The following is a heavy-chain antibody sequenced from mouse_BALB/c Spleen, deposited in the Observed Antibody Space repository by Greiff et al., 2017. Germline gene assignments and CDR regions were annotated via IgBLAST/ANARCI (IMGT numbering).Heavy chain of an antibody. CDR2: IDPANGNT. J-gene: IGHJ4*01. V-gene: IGHV14-3*02. Sequence: EVQLQQSGAELVKPGASVKLSCTASGFNIKDTYMHWVKQRPEQGLEWIGRIDPANGNTKYDPKFQGKATITADTSSNTAYLQLSSLTSEDTAVYYCAGTTRYAMDYWGQGTSGTVSS. CDR1: GFNIKDTY. D-gene: IGHD1-1*01. CDR3: AGTTRYAMDY.